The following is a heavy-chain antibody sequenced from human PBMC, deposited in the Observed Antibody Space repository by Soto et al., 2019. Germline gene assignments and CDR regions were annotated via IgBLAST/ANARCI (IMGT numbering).Heavy chain of an antibody. Sequence: QVHLQQWGAGLLKPSETLSLTCAVYGGSSSGWYWTRIRQSPVKGLEWIGEISSGTTNYNPSLKSRVTISADTSKNQFSLKLSSVTAADTAVYYCARGPYSRTVGATNPSHWGQGTLVTVSA. V-gene: IGHV4-34*01. CDR2: ISSGTT. CDR3: ARGPYSRTVGATNPSH. CDR1: GGSSSGWY. D-gene: IGHD1-26*01. J-gene: IGHJ4*02.